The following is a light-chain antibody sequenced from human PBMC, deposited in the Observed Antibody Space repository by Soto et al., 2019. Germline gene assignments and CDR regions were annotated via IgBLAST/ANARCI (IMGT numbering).Light chain of an antibody. V-gene: IGKV3-11*01. Sequence: EIVLTQTPATLSLSPGVRKTLSCRASQSVGTYFAWYQQKPGQAPRLLIYDSSNRATGIPARFSGSGSGTDFTLTISSLEPEDFAVYYCQQRSDWPSTFGGGTKVDIK. CDR1: QSVGTY. CDR2: DSS. CDR3: QQRSDWPST. J-gene: IGKJ4*01.